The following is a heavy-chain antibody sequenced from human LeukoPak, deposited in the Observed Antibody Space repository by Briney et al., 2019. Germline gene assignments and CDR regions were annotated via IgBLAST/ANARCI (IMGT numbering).Heavy chain of an antibody. CDR2: ISGSGGST. Sequence: GGSLRLSCAASGFTFSSYAMSWVCQAPGKGLEWVSAISGSGGSTYYADSVKGRFTISRDNPKNTLYLQMNSLRAEDTAVYYCAKGDLATLDYWGQGTLVTVSS. J-gene: IGHJ4*02. CDR1: GFTFSSYA. V-gene: IGHV3-23*01. D-gene: IGHD2-15*01. CDR3: AKGDLATLDY.